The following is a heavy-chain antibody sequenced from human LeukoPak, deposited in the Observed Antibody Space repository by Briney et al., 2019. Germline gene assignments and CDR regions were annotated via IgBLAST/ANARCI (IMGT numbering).Heavy chain of an antibody. CDR1: GDSVSGSPAV. CDR2: AYYRSKWYI. V-gene: IGHV6-1*01. J-gene: IGHJ4*02. Sequence: SQTLSLTCAISGDSVSGSPAVWNWIRQSPSRGLEWLGRAYYRSKWYIEYAESVKGRITITPDTSKNQFSLHLNSVTPEVTAVYYCARGAVRGGTNFDYWGQGTLVTVSS. CDR3: ARGAVRGGTNFDY. D-gene: IGHD3-10*01.